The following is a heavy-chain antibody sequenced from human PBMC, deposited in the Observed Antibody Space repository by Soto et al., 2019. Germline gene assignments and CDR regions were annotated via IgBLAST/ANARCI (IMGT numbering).Heavy chain of an antibody. V-gene: IGHV3-30*18. J-gene: IGHJ6*02. D-gene: IGHD6-19*01. CDR2: ISYDGSNK. Sequence: GGSLRLSCAASGFTFSSYGMHWVRQAPGKGPEWVAVISYDGSNKYYADSVKGRFTISRDNSKNTLYLQMNSLRAEDTAVYYCAKKGMAGTGLTYYYYGMDVWGQGTTVTVSS. CDR1: GFTFSSYG. CDR3: AKKGMAGTGLTYYYYGMDV.